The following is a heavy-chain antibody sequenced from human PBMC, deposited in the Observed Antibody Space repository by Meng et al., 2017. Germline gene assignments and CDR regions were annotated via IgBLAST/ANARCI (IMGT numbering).Heavy chain of an antibody. V-gene: IGHV4-4*02. CDR2: IYHSGST. CDR1: GGSISSSNW. Sequence: GQVEGSGPGLVKPSGTLSLTCAVSGGSISSSNWWSWVRQPPGKGLEWIGEIYHSGSTNYNPSLKSRVTISVDKSKNQFSLKLSSVTAADTAVYYCARDRGAVAGTNFDYWGQGTLVTVSS. J-gene: IGHJ4*02. CDR3: ARDRGAVAGTNFDY. D-gene: IGHD6-19*01.